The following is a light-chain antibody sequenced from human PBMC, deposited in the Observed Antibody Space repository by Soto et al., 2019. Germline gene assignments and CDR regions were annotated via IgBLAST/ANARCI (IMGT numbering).Light chain of an antibody. Sequence: DIQLTQSPSFLSASVGDRVTITCRSSQCISSYLAWYQQKPGKAPILLIYAASPLQSGVPSRFSGSGSGTEFTLIISSLQPEDFATYYCQQLNRLFTFGPGTKVDIK. CDR3: QQLNRLFT. J-gene: IGKJ3*01. CDR1: QCISSY. V-gene: IGKV1-9*01. CDR2: AAS.